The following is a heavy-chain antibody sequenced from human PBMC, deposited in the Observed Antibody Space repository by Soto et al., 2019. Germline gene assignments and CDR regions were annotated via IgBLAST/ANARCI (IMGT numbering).Heavy chain of an antibody. CDR1: GFTFDDYA. CDR2: ISWNSGSI. Sequence: EVQLVESGGGLVQPGRSLRLSCAASGFTFDDYAMHWVRQAPGKGLELVSGISWNSGSIGYADSVKGRFTISRDNAKNSLYLQMNNLRAEDTALYYCAKVKRDFWSGSADDYYMDVWGKGTTVTVSS. V-gene: IGHV3-9*01. CDR3: AKVKRDFWSGSADDYYMDV. J-gene: IGHJ6*03. D-gene: IGHD3-3*01.